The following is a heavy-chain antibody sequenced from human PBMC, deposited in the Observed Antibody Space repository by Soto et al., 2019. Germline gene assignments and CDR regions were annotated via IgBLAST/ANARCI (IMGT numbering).Heavy chain of an antibody. Sequence: SVKVSCKASGGTFSSYAISWVRHAPGQGLEWMGGIIPIFGTANYAQKFQGGVTITADESTSTAYMELSSLRSEDTAVYYCARGRGYSYGYLGYYFDYWGQGTMVTVYS. CDR1: GGTFSSYA. D-gene: IGHD5-18*01. J-gene: IGHJ4*02. CDR3: ARGRGYSYGYLGYYFDY. V-gene: IGHV1-69*13. CDR2: IIPIFGTA.